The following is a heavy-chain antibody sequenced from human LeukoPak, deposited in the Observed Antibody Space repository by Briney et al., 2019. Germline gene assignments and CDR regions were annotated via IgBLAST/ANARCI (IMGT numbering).Heavy chain of an antibody. Sequence: PGGSLRLSCAASGFTFTNYAMSWVRQAPGKGLDWVSAISGSGDSTYYADSVKGRFTISRDDSKNTLYLQMDSLRAEDTAVYYCARGHIGTYHYFDYWGQGTLVTVSS. J-gene: IGHJ4*02. CDR3: ARGHIGTYHYFDY. CDR1: GFTFTNYA. V-gene: IGHV3-23*01. CDR2: ISGSGDST. D-gene: IGHD1-26*01.